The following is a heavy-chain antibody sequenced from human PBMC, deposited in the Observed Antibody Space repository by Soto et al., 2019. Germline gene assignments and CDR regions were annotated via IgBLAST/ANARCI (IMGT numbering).Heavy chain of an antibody. D-gene: IGHD3-10*01. CDR3: ARSVYGSGVDY. CDR1: GGSFSGYY. J-gene: IGHJ4*02. CDR2: INHSGST. V-gene: IGHV4-34*01. Sequence: QVQLQQWGAGLLKPSETLSLTCAVYGGSFSGYYWSWIRQPPGKGLEWIGEINHSGSTNYNPSLKSRVTISVDTSKNQFSLKLSSVTAADTAVHYCARSVYGSGVDYWGQGTLVTVSS.